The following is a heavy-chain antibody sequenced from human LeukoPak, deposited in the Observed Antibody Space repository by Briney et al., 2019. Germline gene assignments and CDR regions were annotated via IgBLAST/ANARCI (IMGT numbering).Heavy chain of an antibody. CDR1: GYTFTGYY. CDR3: ARAPPDGFQPRFCAD. CDR2: INPNSGGT. Sequence: ASVKVSCKASGYTFTGYYMHWVRQAPGQGLEWMGWINPNSGGTNYAQKFQGWVTMTRDTSISTAYMELSRLRSDDTAVYYCARAPPDGFQPRFCADWGQGSLVT. D-gene: IGHD5-24*01. J-gene: IGHJ1*01. V-gene: IGHV1-2*04.